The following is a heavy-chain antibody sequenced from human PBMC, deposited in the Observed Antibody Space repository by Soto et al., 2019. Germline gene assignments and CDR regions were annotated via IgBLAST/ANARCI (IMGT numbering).Heavy chain of an antibody. V-gene: IGHV3-33*01. CDR1: GFAFSSFG. Sequence: QVQLVESGGGVVQPGTSLRLSCVASGFAFSSFGMHWVRQAPGKGLEWVAIIWYDGSDKYYGDSVKGRFTISRDNSKNTLFLQMNSMRAEDTAVYHCAFGNLSYYFDYWGQGTPVTGSS. D-gene: IGHD3-16*01. CDR3: AFGNLSYYFDY. J-gene: IGHJ4*02. CDR2: IWYDGSDK.